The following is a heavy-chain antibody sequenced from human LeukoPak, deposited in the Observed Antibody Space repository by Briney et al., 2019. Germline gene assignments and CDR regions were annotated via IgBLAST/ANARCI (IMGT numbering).Heavy chain of an antibody. D-gene: IGHD3-22*01. V-gene: IGHV3-7*01. CDR1: GFTFRTYW. CDR3: ARDGPIYYDASGYSY. CDR2: IKQDGSEQ. J-gene: IGHJ4*02. Sequence: GGSLRLSCAVSGFTFRTYWMSWVRQAPGKGLEWVANIKQDGSEQYYMDSVKGRFTISRDNAKNSLYLQMNSLRVEDTAVYYCARDGPIYYDASGYSYWDQGTLVTVSS.